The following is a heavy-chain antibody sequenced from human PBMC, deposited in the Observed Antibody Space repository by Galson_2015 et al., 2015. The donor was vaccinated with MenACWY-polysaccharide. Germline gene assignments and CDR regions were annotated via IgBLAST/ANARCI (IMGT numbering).Heavy chain of an antibody. CDR3: ASPPGNWYLIDY. V-gene: IGHV3-7*01. CDR2: IKQDGSEK. D-gene: IGHD6-13*01. J-gene: IGHJ4*02. CDR1: GFTFSTYW. Sequence: SLRLSCAASGFTFSTYWMSWVRQAPGKGLEWVANIKQDGSEKYYVDSEKGRFTISRDNAKNSLYLQLNSLRAEDTAVYYCASPPGNWYLIDYWGQGTLVTVSS.